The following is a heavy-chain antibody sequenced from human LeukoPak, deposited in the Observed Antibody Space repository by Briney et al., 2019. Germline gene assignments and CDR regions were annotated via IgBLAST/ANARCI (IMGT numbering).Heavy chain of an antibody. CDR3: AQWAAVRGFITPLDY. V-gene: IGHV3-30*03. CDR1: GFTFSNYG. J-gene: IGHJ4*02. Sequence: GGSLRLSCEASGFTFSNYGMHWVRQAPGKGLEWVAFISYDESNKYYVDAVKGRFTISRDNSKNTLFLQMNSLRPEDTAVYYCAQWAAVRGFITPLDYWGQGTLVTVSS. D-gene: IGHD3-10*01. CDR2: ISYDESNK.